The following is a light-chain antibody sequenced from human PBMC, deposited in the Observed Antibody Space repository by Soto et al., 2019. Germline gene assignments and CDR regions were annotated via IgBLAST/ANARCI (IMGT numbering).Light chain of an antibody. CDR1: QSVSTNY. CDR3: QQYGSSPPT. J-gene: IGKJ1*01. Sequence: EIVLTQSPGTLSLSPGERATLSCRASQSVSTNYLAWYQRKPGQAPRLLIYGASSRATDIPARFSGSGSGTDFTLTITRLKPEDCAVYYCQQYGSSPPTFGQGTKVEL. V-gene: IGKV3-20*01. CDR2: GAS.